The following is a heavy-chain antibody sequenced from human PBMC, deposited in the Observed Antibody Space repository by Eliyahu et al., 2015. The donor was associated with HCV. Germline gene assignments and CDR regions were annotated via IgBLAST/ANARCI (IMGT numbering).Heavy chain of an antibody. CDR2: ISSSSSYI. CDR3: ARPSSSWRIDY. D-gene: IGHD6-13*01. CDR1: GFTFSSYS. V-gene: IGHV3-21*01. Sequence: EVQLVESGGGLVKPGGSLRLSCAASGFTFSSYSMNWVRQAPGKGLEWVSSISSSSSYIYYADSVKGRFTISRDNAKNSLYLQMNSLRAEDTAVYYCARPSSSWRIDYWGQGTLVTVSS. J-gene: IGHJ4*02.